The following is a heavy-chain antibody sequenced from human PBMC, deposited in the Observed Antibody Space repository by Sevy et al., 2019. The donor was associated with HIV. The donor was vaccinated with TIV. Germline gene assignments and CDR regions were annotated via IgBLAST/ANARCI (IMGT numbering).Heavy chain of an antibody. D-gene: IGHD4-17*01. J-gene: IGHJ3*02. CDR3: ARDEGVTTRNAFDI. V-gene: IGHV1-18*01. Sequence: ASVKVSCKASGYTFTSYGISWVRQAPGQGLEWMGWISAYNGNTNYAQKLQGRVTMTTDTSTSTAYMELRSLRSDDTAVYYCARDEGVTTRNAFDICGQGTMVTVSS. CDR2: ISAYNGNT. CDR1: GYTFTSYG.